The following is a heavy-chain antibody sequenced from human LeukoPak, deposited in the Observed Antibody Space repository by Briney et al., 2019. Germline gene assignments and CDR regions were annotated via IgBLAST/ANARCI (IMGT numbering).Heavy chain of an antibody. J-gene: IGHJ3*02. V-gene: IGHV4-59*01. D-gene: IGHD3-3*01. CDR1: GGSISSYY. CDR2: IYYSGST. CDR3: ARGRFLDAFDI. Sequence: SETLSLNCTVSGGSISSYYWSWIRQPPGKGLEWIGYIYYSGSTKYKPSLKSRVTISVDTSKNQFSLKLSSVTAADTAVYYCARGRFLDAFDIWGQGTMVTVSS.